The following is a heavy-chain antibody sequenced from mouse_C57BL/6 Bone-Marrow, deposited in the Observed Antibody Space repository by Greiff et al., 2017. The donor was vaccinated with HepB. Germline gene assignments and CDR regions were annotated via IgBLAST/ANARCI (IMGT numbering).Heavy chain of an antibody. CDR3: ASYYYNYFDY. CDR1: GFSLTSYG. D-gene: IGHD1-1*01. V-gene: IGHV2-2*01. J-gene: IGHJ2*01. Sequence: VQLQQSGPGLVQPSQSLSITCTVSGFSLTSYGVHWVRQSPGKGLEWLGVIWSGGSTDYNAAFISRLSISKDNSKSQVFFKMNSLQADDTAIYYCASYYYNYFDYWGQGTTLTVSS. CDR2: IWSGGST.